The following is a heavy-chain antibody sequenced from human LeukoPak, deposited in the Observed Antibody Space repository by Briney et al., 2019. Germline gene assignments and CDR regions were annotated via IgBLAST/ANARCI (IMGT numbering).Heavy chain of an antibody. D-gene: IGHD1-26*01. CDR1: GFSVSSSY. V-gene: IGHV3-53*01. CDR3: ARGVGGWSAFDI. J-gene: IGHJ3*02. Sequence: GGSLRVSCVVSGFSVSSSYINWVRQAPGKGLEWVSVIYSGGSTFYADSVTDRFTISRDNSQNTVYLQMNSLRAEDTAVYYCARGVGGWSAFDIWGQGTMVTVSS. CDR2: IYSGGST.